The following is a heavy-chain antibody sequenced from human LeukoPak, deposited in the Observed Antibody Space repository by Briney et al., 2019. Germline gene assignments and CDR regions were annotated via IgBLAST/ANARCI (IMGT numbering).Heavy chain of an antibody. D-gene: IGHD2-8*01. J-gene: IGHJ4*02. CDR3: ARHGLDY. CDR1: ASSFSRFW. CDR2: IKEDGSEK. V-gene: IGHV3-7*01. Sequence: GRSLILSCAAAASSFSRFWINWVRQAPGKGLEWVANIKEDGSEKYYVDSVKGRVTISRDNANKSLYLQMNSLRAEDTAVYYCARHGLDYWGQGTPVTVSS.